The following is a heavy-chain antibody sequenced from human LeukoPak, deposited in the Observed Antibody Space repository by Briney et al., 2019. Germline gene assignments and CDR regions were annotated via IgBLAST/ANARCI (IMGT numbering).Heavy chain of an antibody. CDR3: ASILYGANGFDY. Sequence: SETLSLTCTVSGGSISSYYWSWIRQPPAKGLEYIAYIYYSGSTNYNPSLNSRVTTSVDTSKNHFSLKLSSVTAAHTAVYYCASILYGANGFDYWGQGTLVTVSS. CDR2: IYYSGST. V-gene: IGHV4-59*01. J-gene: IGHJ4*02. CDR1: GGSISSYY. D-gene: IGHD4/OR15-4a*01.